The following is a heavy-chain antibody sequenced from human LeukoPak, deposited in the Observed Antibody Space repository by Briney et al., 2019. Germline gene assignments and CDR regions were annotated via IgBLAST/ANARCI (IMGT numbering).Heavy chain of an antibody. J-gene: IGHJ4*02. CDR3: ARGEPSDIAARPIYFDY. Sequence: SQTLSLTCTVSGGSISSGGYYWSWIRQHPGKGLEWIGYIYYRGSTYYNPSLKSRVTISVDTSKNQFSLKLSSVTAADTAVYYCARGEPSDIAARPIYFDYWGQGTLVTVSS. CDR1: GGSISSGGYY. V-gene: IGHV4-31*03. D-gene: IGHD6-6*01. CDR2: IYYRGST.